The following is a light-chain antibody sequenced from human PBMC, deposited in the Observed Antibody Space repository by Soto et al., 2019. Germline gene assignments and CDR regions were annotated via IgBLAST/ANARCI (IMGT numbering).Light chain of an antibody. J-gene: IGLJ2*01. CDR2: SNN. V-gene: IGLV1-47*02. CDR3: AAWDDSLSGPV. CDR1: SSDVGAYNF. Sequence: QSVLTQPPSASGSPGQSVTISCTGTSSDVGAYNFVSWYQQHPGKAPKLLIYSNNQRPSGVPDRFSGSKSGTSASLAISGLRSEDEADYYCAAWDDSLSGPVFGGGTKLTVL.